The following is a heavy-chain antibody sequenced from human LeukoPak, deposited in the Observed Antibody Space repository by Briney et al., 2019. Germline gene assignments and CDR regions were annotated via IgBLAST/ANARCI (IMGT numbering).Heavy chain of an antibody. V-gene: IGHV3-30*04. CDR1: GFTFSSYA. CDR3: ARVPRGYSYGYWFDY. CDR2: ISYDGSNK. Sequence: GRSLRLSCAASGFTFSSYAMHWVRQAPGKGLEGVAVISYDGSNKYYADSVKGGFTISRDNSKNTLYLQMNSLRAEDTAVYYCARVPRGYSYGYWFDYWGQGTLVTVSS. J-gene: IGHJ4*02. D-gene: IGHD5-18*01.